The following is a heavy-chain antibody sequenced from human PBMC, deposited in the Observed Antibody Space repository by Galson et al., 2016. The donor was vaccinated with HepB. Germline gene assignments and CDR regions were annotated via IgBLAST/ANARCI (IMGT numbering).Heavy chain of an antibody. Sequence: SVKVSCKASGDTLNSYAISWVRQAPGQGLEWMGRIIPILGLAKYAQKFQGRVTITAGKSTGTTYVELSSLRSEDTAMYYCARDLEPATGRWVSFDYWGQGTLVTVSS. CDR2: IIPILGLA. D-gene: IGHD2-2*01. CDR3: ARDLEPATGRWVSFDY. CDR1: GDTLNSYA. J-gene: IGHJ4*02. V-gene: IGHV1-69*04.